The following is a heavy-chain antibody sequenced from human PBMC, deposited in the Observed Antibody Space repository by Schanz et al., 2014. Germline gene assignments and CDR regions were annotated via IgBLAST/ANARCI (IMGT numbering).Heavy chain of an antibody. D-gene: IGHD3-22*01. CDR1: GFSFSSYA. Sequence: QVQLVESGGGVVQPGRSLRLSCAASGFSFSSYAMHWVRQAPGKGLEWVAVISHDGSDNYYADSMKGRFTISRDNSKNTLYLQMNSLRAEDTAVYYCAKIRYDSSGYYLPYYGMDVWGQGTTVIVSS. J-gene: IGHJ6*02. CDR2: ISHDGSDN. V-gene: IGHV3-30*18. CDR3: AKIRYDSSGYYLPYYGMDV.